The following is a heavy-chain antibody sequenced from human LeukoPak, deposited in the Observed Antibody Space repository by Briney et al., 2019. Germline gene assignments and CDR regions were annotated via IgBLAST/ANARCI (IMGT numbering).Heavy chain of an antibody. CDR1: GFTFSTYW. CDR2: ISSSSSYI. Sequence: GGSLRLSCAASGFTFSTYWMSWVRQAPGKGLEWVSSISSSSSYIYYADSVKGRFTISRDNAKNSLYLQMNSLRAEDTAVYYCARDRVVVPAAVAGLGYWGQGTLVTVSS. V-gene: IGHV3-21*01. J-gene: IGHJ4*02. CDR3: ARDRVVVPAAVAGLGY. D-gene: IGHD2-2*01.